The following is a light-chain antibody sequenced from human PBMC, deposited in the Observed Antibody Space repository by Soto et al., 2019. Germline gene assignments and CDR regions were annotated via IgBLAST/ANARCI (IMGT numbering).Light chain of an antibody. V-gene: IGKV1-5*01. Sequence: IQMTQSTSPLSASVGDRVTITCQSSQSISSWLAWYQQKPGKAPKLMIYDASSLESGVPSRFSGSGSGTELTLTISSLQPDDVATYYCQHYKTYAVTLGQGTRLEIK. CDR3: QHYKTYAVT. J-gene: IGKJ5*01. CDR2: DAS. CDR1: QSISSW.